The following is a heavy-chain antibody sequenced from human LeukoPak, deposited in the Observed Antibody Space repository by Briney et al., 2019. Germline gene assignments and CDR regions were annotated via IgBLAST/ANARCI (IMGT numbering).Heavy chain of an antibody. CDR2: IYTSGST. CDR3: AREAYCSSTSCSPFDY. D-gene: IGHD2-2*01. Sequence: PSETLSLTCTVSGGSISSSSYYWSWIRQPAGKGLEWIGRIYTSGSTNYNPSLKSRVTMSVDTSKNQFSLKLSSVTAADTAVYYCAREAYCSSTSCSPFDYWGQGTLVTVSS. J-gene: IGHJ4*02. V-gene: IGHV4-61*02. CDR1: GGSISSSSYY.